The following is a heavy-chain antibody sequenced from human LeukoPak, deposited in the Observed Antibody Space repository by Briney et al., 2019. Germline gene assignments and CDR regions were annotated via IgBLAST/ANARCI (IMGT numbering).Heavy chain of an antibody. J-gene: IGHJ5*02. CDR2: IYYSGST. V-gene: IGHV4-31*03. CDR3: AREGLYFDWSWFDP. CDR1: GGSISSGGYY. Sequence: SQTLSLTCTVSGGSISSGGYYWSWIRQHPGKGLEWIGYIYYSGSTYYNPSLKSRVTISVDTSKNQFSLKLSSVTAADTAVYYCAREGLYFDWSWFDPWGQGTLVTVSS. D-gene: IGHD3-9*01.